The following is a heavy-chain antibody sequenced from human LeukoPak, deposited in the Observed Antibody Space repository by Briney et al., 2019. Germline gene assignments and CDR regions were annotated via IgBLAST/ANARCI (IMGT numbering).Heavy chain of an antibody. Sequence: GGSLRLSCAASGFTFSSFAMSWVRQAPGKGLEWVSSITGSGDKTYNADSVKGRFTISRDNSKNTLYLQMNSLRAEDTAVYYCARDSQYCGGDCYGYWGRGTLVTVSS. V-gene: IGHV3-23*01. CDR2: ITGSGDKT. CDR3: ARDSQYCGGDCYGY. CDR1: GFTFSSFA. D-gene: IGHD2-21*01. J-gene: IGHJ4*02.